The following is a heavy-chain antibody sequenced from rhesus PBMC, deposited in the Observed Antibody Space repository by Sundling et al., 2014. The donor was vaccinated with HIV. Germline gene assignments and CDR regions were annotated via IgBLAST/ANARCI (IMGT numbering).Heavy chain of an antibody. CDR1: SGSFSGYF. D-gene: IGHD3-3*01. J-gene: IGHJ4*01. Sequence: QVHLQESGPGLVKPSETLSLTCAVSSGSFSGYFWGWIRQPPGKGLEWIGFIYGTITDTNYNPSLRSRVTISQDTSKNQFSLNLSSVTAADTAMYYCARDYTIWTSSLGYWGQGVLVTVSS. CDR3: ARDYTIWTSSLGY. V-gene: IGHV4-81*01. CDR2: IYGTITDT.